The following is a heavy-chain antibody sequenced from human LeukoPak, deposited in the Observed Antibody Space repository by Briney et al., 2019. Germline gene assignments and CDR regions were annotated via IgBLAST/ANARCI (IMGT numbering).Heavy chain of an antibody. J-gene: IGHJ6*02. V-gene: IGHV5-51*01. CDR3: AGHYGGGEYYYGMDV. D-gene: IGHD2-21*01. CDR2: IYPGDSDT. CDR1: GYSFTNYW. Sequence: PGESLKISCKGSGYSFTNYWIGWVRQMPGKGLEWMGIIYPGDSDTRYSPSFQGQVTISADKSISTAYLQWSSLKASDTAMYYCAGHYGGGEYYYGMDVWGQGTTVTVAS.